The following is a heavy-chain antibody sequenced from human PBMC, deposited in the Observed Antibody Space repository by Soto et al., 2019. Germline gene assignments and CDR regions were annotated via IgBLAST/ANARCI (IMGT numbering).Heavy chain of an antibody. V-gene: IGHV3-74*01. D-gene: IGHD1-1*01. CDR2: INSDGSST. J-gene: IGHJ4*02. CDR1: GFTFSSYG. CDR3: AKEDLERDYFDY. Sequence: GGSLRLSCAASGFTFSSYGMHWVRQAPGKGLVWVSRINSDGSSTSYADSVKGRFTISRDNSKNTLYLQMNSLRAEDTAVYYCAKEDLERDYFDYWGQGTLVTVSS.